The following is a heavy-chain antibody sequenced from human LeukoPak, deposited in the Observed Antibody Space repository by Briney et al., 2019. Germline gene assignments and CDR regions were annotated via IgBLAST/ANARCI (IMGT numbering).Heavy chain of an antibody. D-gene: IGHD3-16*01. CDR1: GFTFSNYW. J-gene: IGHJ4*02. CDR3: YGYGESYLFDY. Sequence: PGGSLRLSCAASGFTFSNYWMSWVRQAPGKGLEWVANIKQDGSEKYYVDSVKGRFTISRDNAKNSLYLQMNSLRAEDTAVYYYYGYGESYLFDYWGQGTLVTVSS. CDR2: IKQDGSEK. V-gene: IGHV3-7*01.